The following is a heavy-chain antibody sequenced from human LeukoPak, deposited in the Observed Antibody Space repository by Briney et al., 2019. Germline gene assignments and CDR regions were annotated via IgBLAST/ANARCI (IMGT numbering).Heavy chain of an antibody. V-gene: IGHV3-33*01. CDR3: AGSYYTVFDY. J-gene: IGHJ4*02. Sequence: GRSLRLSCAASGFTFSNYDMHWVRQAPGKGLEWVALIWYDGSNKYYEDSVKGRVTISRDNSKNKLYLQMNRLTDEDTGVYYCAGSYYTVFDYWGRGTLVTVSS. CDR1: GFTFSNYD. D-gene: IGHD3-10*01. CDR2: IWYDGSNK.